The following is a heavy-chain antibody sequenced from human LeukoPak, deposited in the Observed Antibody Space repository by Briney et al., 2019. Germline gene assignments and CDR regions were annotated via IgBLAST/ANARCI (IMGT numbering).Heavy chain of an antibody. D-gene: IGHD1-1*01. CDR3: ARDNWTDAGYFDC. V-gene: IGHV3-53*01. CDR2: IYSDGRT. J-gene: IGHJ4*02. Sequence: GGSLRLSCAAFGFTISSNYMSWVRQAPGKGREWVAVIYSDGRTYYADSVKGRFTTSRDNSKTTLYLQMNSLRAEDTAVYYCARDNWTDAGYFDCWRQGTLVTVSS. CDR1: GFTISSNY.